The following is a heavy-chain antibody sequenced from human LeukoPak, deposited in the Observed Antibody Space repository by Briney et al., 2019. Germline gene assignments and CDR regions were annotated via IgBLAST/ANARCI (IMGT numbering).Heavy chain of an antibody. CDR2: IYYSGST. D-gene: IGHD2-15*01. CDR3: ARSEVQDLGWGGCSGGSCYSNWFDP. V-gene: IGHV4-39*01. Sequence: PSETLSLTCTVSGGSISSSSYYWGWIRQPPGKGLEWIGSIYYSGSTYYNPSLKSRVTISVDTSKNQFSLKLSSVTAADTAVYYCARSEVQDLGWGGCSGGSCYSNWFDPWGQGTLVTVSS. J-gene: IGHJ5*02. CDR1: GGSISSSSYY.